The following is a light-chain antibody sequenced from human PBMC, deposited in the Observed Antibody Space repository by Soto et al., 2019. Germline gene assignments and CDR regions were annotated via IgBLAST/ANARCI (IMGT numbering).Light chain of an antibody. V-gene: IGKV4-1*01. CDR3: QQYYSTPWT. Sequence: DIVMTQSPDSLAVSLGERGTTNSKCGQRVFSNSNNKKYLAWYQQKPGQPPKLLIHWASIRESGVPDRFSGSGSGTDFTLTINSLQAEDVAVYYCQQYYSTPWTFGQGTKVDIK. J-gene: IGKJ1*01. CDR1: QRVFSNSNNKKY. CDR2: WAS.